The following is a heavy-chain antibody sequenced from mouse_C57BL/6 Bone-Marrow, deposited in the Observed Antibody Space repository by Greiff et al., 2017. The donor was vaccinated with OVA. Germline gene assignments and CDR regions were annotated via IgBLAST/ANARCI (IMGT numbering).Heavy chain of an antibody. CDR1: GFNIKDDY. CDR3: TTDTGHYAMDY. CDR2: IDPENGDT. Sequence: EVQLQQSGAELVRPGASVKLSCTASGFNIKDDYMHWVKQRPEQGLEWIGWIDPENGDTEYASKFQGKATITADTSSNTAYLQLSNLTSEDTADYYSTTDTGHYAMDYWGHGTSVTVSS. J-gene: IGHJ4*01. V-gene: IGHV14-4*01.